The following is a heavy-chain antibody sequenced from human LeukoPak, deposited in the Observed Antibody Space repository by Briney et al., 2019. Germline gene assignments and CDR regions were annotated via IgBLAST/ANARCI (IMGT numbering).Heavy chain of an antibody. V-gene: IGHV4-38-2*01. CDR2: IYHSGST. D-gene: IGHD6-13*01. CDR3: ARYSSSWDY. Sequence: SETLSLTCAVSGCSISSGYYWGWIRQPPGKGLEWIGSIYHSGSTYYNPSLKSRVTISVDTSKNQFSLKLSSVTAADTAVYYCARYSSSWDYWGQGTLVTVSS. J-gene: IGHJ4*02. CDR1: GCSISSGYY.